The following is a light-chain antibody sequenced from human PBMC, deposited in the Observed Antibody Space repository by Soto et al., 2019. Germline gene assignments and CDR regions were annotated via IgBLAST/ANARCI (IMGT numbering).Light chain of an antibody. J-gene: IGLJ1*01. V-gene: IGLV2-14*01. Sequence: QSALTQPASVSGSPRQSITISCTGTSGDIGSYNRVSWYQQHPGKAPKLIIYEVTDRPSGVSNRFSGSKSGNTASLTISGLQAEDEAEYYCSSYTNINTRACLFGTGTKVTVL. CDR3: SSYTNINTRACL. CDR1: SGDIGSYNR. CDR2: EVT.